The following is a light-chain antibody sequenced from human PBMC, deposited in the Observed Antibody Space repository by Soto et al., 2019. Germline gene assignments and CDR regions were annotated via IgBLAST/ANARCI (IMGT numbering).Light chain of an antibody. Sequence: DIQMTQSPSSLSASVGDRVSITCRTSQAISNYLAWYQQTPGKVPKLLIFAASTLTSGVPSRFSGSGSGTDFTLTISSLQPEDVATYFCQQYDRAPFTFGPGTKVDIK. CDR1: QAISNY. J-gene: IGKJ3*01. V-gene: IGKV1-27*01. CDR3: QQYDRAPFT. CDR2: AAS.